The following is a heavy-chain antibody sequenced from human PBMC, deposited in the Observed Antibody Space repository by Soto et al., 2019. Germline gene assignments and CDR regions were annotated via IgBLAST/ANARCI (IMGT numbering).Heavy chain of an antibody. D-gene: IGHD2-15*01. CDR2: IGYDGSDK. V-gene: IGHV3-33*01. J-gene: IGHJ4*02. CDR3: VRDIDSTFDY. CDR1: GFTVSSYG. Sequence: GGSLRLSCAASGFTVSSYGMHWVRQAPGKGLEWVAVIGYDGSDKQYADSVKGRFTISRDNSKNTVYVQMNSVRVEDTAVYYCVRDIDSTFDYWGQGTLVTVSS.